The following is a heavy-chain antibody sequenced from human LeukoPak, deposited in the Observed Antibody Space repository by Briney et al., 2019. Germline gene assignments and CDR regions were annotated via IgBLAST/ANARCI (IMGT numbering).Heavy chain of an antibody. Sequence: ASVKVSCKSSGGXFSDYSIIWVRQAPGQGLEWMGRIIAILDTAHYAQKFQGRFTITADKSTTTVYMELSSLRSDDTAVYYCVRSGYDYDWFDPWGQGTLVTVSS. CDR2: IIAILDTA. J-gene: IGHJ5*02. D-gene: IGHD5-12*01. CDR1: GGXFSDYS. V-gene: IGHV1-69*08. CDR3: VRSGYDYDWFDP.